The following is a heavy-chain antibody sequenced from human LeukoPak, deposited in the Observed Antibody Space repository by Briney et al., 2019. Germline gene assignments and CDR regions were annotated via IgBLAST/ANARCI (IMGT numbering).Heavy chain of an antibody. CDR3: ARNYYGSGSYARYYYYYYMDV. CDR2: INHSGST. Sequence: SETLSLTCAVYGGSFSGYYWSWIRQPPGKGLEWIGEINHSGSTNYNPSLKSRVTISVDTSKNQFSLKLSSVTAADTAVYYCARNYYGSGSYARYYYYYYMDVWGKGTTATVSS. D-gene: IGHD3-10*01. V-gene: IGHV4-34*01. CDR1: GGSFSGYY. J-gene: IGHJ6*03.